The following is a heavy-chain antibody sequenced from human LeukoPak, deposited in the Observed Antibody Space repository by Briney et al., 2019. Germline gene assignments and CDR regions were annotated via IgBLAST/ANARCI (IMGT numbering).Heavy chain of an antibody. D-gene: IGHD6-19*01. J-gene: IGHJ4*02. Sequence: PSETLSLTCSVSGGSISLSYYYWGWIRQPPGKALEWIGSVYYSGTTSYSPSLKSRVTISVDMSKYHFSLRLSSVTAADTAMYYCARGTLYSGWSYYFDYWGQGGQVTVSS. V-gene: IGHV4-39*07. CDR3: ARGTLYSGWSYYFDY. CDR1: GGSISLSYYY. CDR2: VYYSGTT.